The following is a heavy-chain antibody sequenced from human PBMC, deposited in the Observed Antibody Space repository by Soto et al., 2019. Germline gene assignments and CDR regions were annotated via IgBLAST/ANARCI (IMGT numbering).Heavy chain of an antibody. D-gene: IGHD5-12*01. CDR1: GYTFTSYG. Sequence: SVKVSCKASGYTFTSYGISWVRQAPGQGLEWMGWISAYNGNTNYAQKLQGRVTMTTDTSTSTAYMELRSLRSDDTAVYYCAGVNSGYDFGAFDIWGQGTMVTVSS. J-gene: IGHJ3*02. CDR3: AGVNSGYDFGAFDI. V-gene: IGHV1-18*04. CDR2: ISAYNGNT.